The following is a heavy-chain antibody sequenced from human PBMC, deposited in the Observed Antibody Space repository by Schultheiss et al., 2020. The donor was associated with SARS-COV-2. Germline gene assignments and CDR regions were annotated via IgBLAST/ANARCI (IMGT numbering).Heavy chain of an antibody. V-gene: IGHV1-3*01. CDR1: GYTFTGYY. Sequence: ASVKVSCKASGYTFTGYYMHWVRQAPGQRLEWMGWINAGNGNTKYSQKFQGRVTITRDTSASTAYMELSSLRSEDTAVYYCARDRRSDYYYYYGMDVWGQGTTVTVSS. CDR2: INAGNGNT. J-gene: IGHJ6*02. CDR3: ARDRRSDYYYYYGMDV.